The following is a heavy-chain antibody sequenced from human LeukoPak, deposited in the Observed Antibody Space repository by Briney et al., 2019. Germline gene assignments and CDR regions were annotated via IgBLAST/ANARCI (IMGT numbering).Heavy chain of an antibody. CDR1: GGSISSSSYY. CDR2: VYYTGST. V-gene: IGHV4-39*01. Sequence: SETLSLTCTVSGGSISSSSYYWGWIRQPPGKGLEWIGSVYYTGSTYYNPPLESRVTISVDTSRNQFSLKLRSVTAADTAVYYCVRRHYDSTGRDFDYWGRGTLVTVSS. D-gene: IGHD3-22*01. J-gene: IGHJ4*02. CDR3: VRRHYDSTGRDFDY.